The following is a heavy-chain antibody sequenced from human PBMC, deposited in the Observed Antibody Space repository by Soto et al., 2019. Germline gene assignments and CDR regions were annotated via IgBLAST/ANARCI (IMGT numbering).Heavy chain of an antibody. J-gene: IGHJ6*02. Sequence: QVQLVQSGAEVKKPGASVKVSCKASGYTFTSYGISWVRQAPGQGLEWMGWISAYNGNTNYAQKLQGRVTMTTDTSTSTAYKELRSLRSDDTAVYYCARDGYSSGGDYYYYGMDVWGQGTTVTVSS. CDR1: GYTFTSYG. D-gene: IGHD6-19*01. V-gene: IGHV1-18*01. CDR2: ISAYNGNT. CDR3: ARDGYSSGGDYYYYGMDV.